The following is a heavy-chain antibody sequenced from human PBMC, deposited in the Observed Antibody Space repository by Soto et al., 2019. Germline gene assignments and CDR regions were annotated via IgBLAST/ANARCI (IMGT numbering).Heavy chain of an antibody. J-gene: IGHJ3*02. Sequence: PGESLKLSCKGSGYSFTSYWIGWVRQMPGKGLEWMGIIYPGDSDTRYSPSFQGQVTFSVDKSISTAYLQWTSLKASDTAMYYCARQEYSSSSGLFDIWGQGTMVTVSS. CDR2: IYPGDSDT. CDR3: ARQEYSSSSGLFDI. D-gene: IGHD6-6*01. V-gene: IGHV5-51*01. CDR1: GYSFTSYW.